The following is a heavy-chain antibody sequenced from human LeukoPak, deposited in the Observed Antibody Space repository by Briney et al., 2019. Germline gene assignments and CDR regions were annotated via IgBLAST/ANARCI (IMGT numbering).Heavy chain of an antibody. V-gene: IGHV4-59*01. J-gene: IGHJ4*02. Sequence: SETLSLTCAVSGGSISSYYWSWIRQPPGKGLEWIGYIYYSGSTNYNPSLKSRVTISVDTSKNQFSLKLSSVTAADTAVYYCARGMWELPYDVGYWGQGTLVTVSS. D-gene: IGHD1-26*01. CDR3: ARGMWELPYDVGY. CDR1: GGSISSYY. CDR2: IYYSGST.